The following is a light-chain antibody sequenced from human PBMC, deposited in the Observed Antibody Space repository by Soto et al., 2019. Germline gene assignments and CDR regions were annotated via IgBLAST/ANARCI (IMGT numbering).Light chain of an antibody. CDR2: GAS. J-gene: IGKJ1*01. CDR3: QHYGFSQWT. Sequence: VMAQSPATLSVSPWERATLSCRASQSVSSNLAWYQQKPGQAPRLLIYGASTRATGIPARFSGSGSGTEFTLTITRLEPEDSAVYFCQHYGFSQWTFGQGTKVDIK. CDR1: QSVSSN. V-gene: IGKV3-15*01.